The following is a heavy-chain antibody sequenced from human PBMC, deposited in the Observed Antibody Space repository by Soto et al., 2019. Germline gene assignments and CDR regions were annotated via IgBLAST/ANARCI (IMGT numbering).Heavy chain of an antibody. Sequence: PSETLSLTCAVYGGSFSGYYWSWIRQPPGKGLEWIGEINHSGSTNYNPSLKSRVTISVDTYKNQFSLKLSSVTAADTAVYYCARGRVAARPPLYYYYYGMDVWGQGTTVTVSS. CDR2: INHSGST. J-gene: IGHJ6*02. CDR1: GGSFSGYY. D-gene: IGHD6-6*01. CDR3: ARGRVAARPPLYYYYYGMDV. V-gene: IGHV4-34*01.